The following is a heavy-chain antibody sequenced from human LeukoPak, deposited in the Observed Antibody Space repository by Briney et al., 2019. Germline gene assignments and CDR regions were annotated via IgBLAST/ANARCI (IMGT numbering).Heavy chain of an antibody. CDR1: GYSFTHYW. Sequence: GESLKISCKGSGYSFTHYWIGWVRQMPGKGLEWMGIIYPGDSDTRYSPSFQGQVTISADKSISTAYLQWSSLKASDTAMYYCARPSVYYDSSGYLTLDAFDIWGQGTMVTVSS. J-gene: IGHJ3*02. D-gene: IGHD3-22*01. V-gene: IGHV5-51*01. CDR2: IYPGDSDT. CDR3: ARPSVYYDSSGYLTLDAFDI.